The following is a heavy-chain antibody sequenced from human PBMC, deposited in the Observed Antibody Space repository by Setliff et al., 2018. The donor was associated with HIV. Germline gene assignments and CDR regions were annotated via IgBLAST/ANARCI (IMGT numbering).Heavy chain of an antibody. CDR2: LNHGGTT. Sequence: SETLSLTCTVSGGSINSHYWSWIRQSPGEGLEWIGTLNHGGTTDYNPSLKSRVTISADTSTNQFSLRLSSVTAADTAVYYCARDKRASFDGLDVRGQGTTVTVSS. CDR3: ARDKRASFDGLDV. CDR1: GGSINSHY. J-gene: IGHJ6*02. V-gene: IGHV4-59*11.